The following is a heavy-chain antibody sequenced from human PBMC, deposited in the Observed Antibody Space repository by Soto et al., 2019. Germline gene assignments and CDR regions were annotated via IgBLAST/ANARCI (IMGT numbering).Heavy chain of an antibody. Sequence: PGGSVRLSCAASGFTFSSYSMNWVRQAPGKGLEWVSYISSSSSTIYYADSVKGRFTISRDNAKNSLYLQMNSLRAEDTAVYYCARDRLDAFDIWGQGTMVTVS. CDR1: GFTFSSYS. CDR3: ARDRLDAFDI. V-gene: IGHV3-48*01. D-gene: IGHD6-25*01. CDR2: ISSSSSTI. J-gene: IGHJ3*02.